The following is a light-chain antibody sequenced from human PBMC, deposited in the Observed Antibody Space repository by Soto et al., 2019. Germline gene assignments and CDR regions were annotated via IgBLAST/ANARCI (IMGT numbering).Light chain of an antibody. CDR3: QQYNSLHT. CDR2: KAS. CDR1: QSISSW. J-gene: IGKJ2*01. Sequence: DIQMTQSPSTLSASVGDRVTITCRASQSISSWLAWYQQKPGKAPKLLIYKASSLESGVPSRFSGSGSGTEFTHTISSLQPDDFATYYCQQYNSLHTFGQGTKLEIK. V-gene: IGKV1-5*03.